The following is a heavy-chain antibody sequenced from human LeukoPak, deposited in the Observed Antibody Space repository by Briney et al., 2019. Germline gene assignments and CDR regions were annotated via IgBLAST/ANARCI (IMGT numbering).Heavy chain of an antibody. V-gene: IGHV3-30*02. Sequence: GGSLRLSCAASGFAFSNYGMHWIRQAPGKGPEWVTFIRFDGSKKYYADSVKGRFTISRDSSKNTVHLQMNSLRPEDTAVYYCVKDHPTGDGDHNDAFDIWGQGTMVTVSP. CDR2: IRFDGSKK. J-gene: IGHJ3*02. D-gene: IGHD4-17*01. CDR3: VKDHPTGDGDHNDAFDI. CDR1: GFAFSNYG.